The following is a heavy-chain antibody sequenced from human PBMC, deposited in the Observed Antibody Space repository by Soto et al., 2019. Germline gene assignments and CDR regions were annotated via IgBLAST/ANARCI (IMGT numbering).Heavy chain of an antibody. CDR2: ISYNGGTT. J-gene: IGHJ4*02. V-gene: IGHV3-23*01. CDR1: GFTXSNFA. D-gene: IGHD3-10*01. CDR3: APWFGAFDY. Sequence: PGGSLRLSCAASGFTXSNFAMSWVRQAPGKGLEWVSSISYNGGTTYFADSVKGRFTISRDNSKNTLYLQMNSLRAEDTAVYYCAPWFGAFDYWGQGTLVTVSS.